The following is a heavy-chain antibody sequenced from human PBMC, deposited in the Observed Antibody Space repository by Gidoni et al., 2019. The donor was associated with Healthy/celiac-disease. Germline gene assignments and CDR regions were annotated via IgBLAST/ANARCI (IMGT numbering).Heavy chain of an antibody. D-gene: IGHD3-16*02. J-gene: IGHJ6*02. Sequence: EVQLVASGGGLVKPGGSLRLSCAASGFTFISYSMNWVRRAPGKGLEWASSISSSSSYIYYADSGKGRFTSSRDNAKNSLYLQMNSLRAEDTAVYYCARDHDVWWSYRPPPRLGELLNGMDVWGQGTTVTVSS. CDR3: ARDHDVWWSYRPPPRLGELLNGMDV. V-gene: IGHV3-21*01. CDR2: ISSSSSYI. CDR1: GFTFISYS.